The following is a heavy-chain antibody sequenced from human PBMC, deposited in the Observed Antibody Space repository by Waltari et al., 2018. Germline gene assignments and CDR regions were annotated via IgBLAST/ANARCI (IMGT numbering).Heavy chain of an antibody. Sequence: QVQLVQSGAEVKKPGSSVKVSCKASGGTFSSYAISWVRQAPGQGLEWMGGIIPIFGTANYAQKCQGRVTITADESTSTAYMELSSLRSEDTAVYYCARYDFWSGYYNADYYYGMDVWGQGTTVTVSS. J-gene: IGHJ6*02. D-gene: IGHD3-3*01. CDR1: GGTFSSYA. CDR2: IIPIFGTA. CDR3: ARYDFWSGYYNADYYYGMDV. V-gene: IGHV1-69*01.